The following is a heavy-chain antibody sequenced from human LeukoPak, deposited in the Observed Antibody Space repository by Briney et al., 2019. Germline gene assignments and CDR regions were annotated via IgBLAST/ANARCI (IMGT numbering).Heavy chain of an antibody. Sequence: ASVKVSCKASGYTFTGYYMHWVRQAPGQGLEWMGWINPNSGGTNYAQKFQGRVTMTRDTSISTAYMELSRLRSDDTAVYYCARDQGTAMADPRGVDYWGQGTLVTVSS. CDR2: INPNSGGT. D-gene: IGHD5-18*01. V-gene: IGHV1-2*02. J-gene: IGHJ4*02. CDR3: ARDQGTAMADPRGVDY. CDR1: GYTFTGYY.